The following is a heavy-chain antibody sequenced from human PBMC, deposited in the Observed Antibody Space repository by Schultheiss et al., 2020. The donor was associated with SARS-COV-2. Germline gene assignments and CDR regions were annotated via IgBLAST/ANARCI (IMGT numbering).Heavy chain of an antibody. Sequence: SETLSLTCTVAGGSISSYYWSWIRQPPGKGLEWIGYIYYSGSTYYNPSLKSRVTISVDTSKNQFSLKLTSVTAADTAVYYCARDSTSYPGGFDYWGQGTLVTVSS. CDR3: ARDSTSYPGGFDY. J-gene: IGHJ4*02. V-gene: IGHV4-59*12. CDR1: GGSISSYY. D-gene: IGHD2-2*01. CDR2: IYYSGST.